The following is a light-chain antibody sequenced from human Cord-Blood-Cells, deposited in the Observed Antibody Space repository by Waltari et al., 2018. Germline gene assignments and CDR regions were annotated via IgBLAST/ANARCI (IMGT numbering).Light chain of an antibody. CDR1: QSVSSSY. V-gene: IGKV3-20*01. J-gene: IGKJ1*01. CDR2: GAS. Sequence: ELVLTQSPSTLSLSPGERATLSCRASQSVSSSYLAWYQQKPGQAPRLLIYGASSRATGIPDRFSGSGSGTDFTLTISRLEPEDFAVYYCQQYGSSPPWTFGQGTKVEIK. CDR3: QQYGSSPPWT.